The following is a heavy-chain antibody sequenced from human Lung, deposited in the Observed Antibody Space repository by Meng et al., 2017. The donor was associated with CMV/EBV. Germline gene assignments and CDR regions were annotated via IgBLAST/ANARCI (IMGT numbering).Heavy chain of an antibody. CDR3: ARGTPGRSYSDY. D-gene: IGHD3-10*01. CDR2: FVNNVDT. CDR1: GYPVASYG. J-gene: IGHJ4*02. V-gene: IGHV1-18*01. Sequence: HVHLRQSGAGVKKPGASVGVADEAAGYPVASYGISWLRHAPGQGLEWMGWFVNNVDTYSAQKFQGRVTMTTDTHTSTAFMELRSLRSDDTAVYYCARGTPGRSYSDYWGQGTLVTVSS.